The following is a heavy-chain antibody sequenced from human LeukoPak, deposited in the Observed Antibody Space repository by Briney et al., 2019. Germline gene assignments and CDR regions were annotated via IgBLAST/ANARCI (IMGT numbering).Heavy chain of an antibody. Sequence: SETLSLTCTVSGGSISSGGYYWSWIRQHPGKGLEWIGYIYYSGSTYYNPSLKSRVTMSVDTSKNQFSLKLSSVTAADTAVYYCARDSLDYAGTYYFDYWGQGTLVTVSS. CDR3: ARDSLDYAGTYYFDY. CDR1: GGSISSGGYY. CDR2: IYYSGST. D-gene: IGHD3/OR15-3a*01. J-gene: IGHJ4*01. V-gene: IGHV4-31*03.